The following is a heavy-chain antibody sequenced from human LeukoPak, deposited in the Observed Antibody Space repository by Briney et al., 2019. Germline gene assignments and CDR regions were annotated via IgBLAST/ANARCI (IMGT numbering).Heavy chain of an antibody. D-gene: IGHD4-17*01. V-gene: IGHV3-30*19. J-gene: IGHJ1*01. Sequence: GGSLRLSCAASGFTFSSYGMHWVRQAPGKGLEWVAVISYDGSNKYYADSVKGRFTISRDNSKNTLYLQMNSLRAEDTAVYYCARDSDLGTTVTTSHFQHWGQGTLVTVSS. CDR1: GFTFSSYG. CDR3: ARDSDLGTTVTTSHFQH. CDR2: ISYDGSNK.